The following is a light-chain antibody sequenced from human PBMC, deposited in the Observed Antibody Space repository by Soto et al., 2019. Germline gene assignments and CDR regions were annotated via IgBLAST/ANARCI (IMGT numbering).Light chain of an antibody. V-gene: IGKV3-15*01. CDR1: QGVTTN. CDR3: QQYNNWPFS. CDR2: DVS. J-gene: IGKJ5*01. Sequence: EIVMTQSPGTLCVSPGARATLPCRAGQGVTTNFAWYQQKSGQSPRILIYDVSIRATGVPARFSGTGSETDFTLTISGLQSEDSAVYFCQQYNNWPFSFGQGTRLEIK.